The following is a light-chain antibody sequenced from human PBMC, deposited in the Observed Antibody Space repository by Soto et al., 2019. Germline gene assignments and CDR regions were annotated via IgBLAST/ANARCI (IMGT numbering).Light chain of an antibody. J-gene: IGKJ1*01. CDR1: QTIDTY. CDR2: GAS. CDR3: QQYYSYPRT. Sequence: DIQMTQSPSSLSASVGDRVTISCRASQTIDTYLNWYQQKPGKAPELLIFGASGLQSGVPSRFSGSGSGTDFSLTITSLQSEDFATYYCQQYYSYPRTFGQGTKVDIK. V-gene: IGKV1-39*01.